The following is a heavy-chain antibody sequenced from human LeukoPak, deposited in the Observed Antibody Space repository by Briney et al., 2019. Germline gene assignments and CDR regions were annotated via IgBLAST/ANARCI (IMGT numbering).Heavy chain of an antibody. CDR1: GFTFSSYW. Sequence: AGGSLRLSCEAAGFTFSSYWMNWVRQAPGKGLEWVANIRQDGSEKRYVDSVKGRFSISRDNAKNSLYLQMSSLRAEDTAVYYCARDRGGLRYFDWLSWFDPWGQGTLGTVSS. V-gene: IGHV3-7*03. D-gene: IGHD3-9*01. J-gene: IGHJ5*02. CDR2: IRQDGSEK. CDR3: ARDRGGLRYFDWLSWFDP.